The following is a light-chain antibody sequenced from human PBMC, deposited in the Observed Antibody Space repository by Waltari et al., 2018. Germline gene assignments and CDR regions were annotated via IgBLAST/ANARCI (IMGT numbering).Light chain of an antibody. CDR1: TSNIGSNT. Sequence: QSVLAQPPSASGTPGQRITISSSGSTSNIGSNTVNWYQQFPGTAPRLLIYSNNQRPSGVPDRFSASKSGSSAALAIYGLHSEDEADYYCSTWDDRLTGVVFGGGTKVTVL. J-gene: IGLJ2*01. CDR3: STWDDRLTGVV. V-gene: IGLV1-44*01. CDR2: SNN.